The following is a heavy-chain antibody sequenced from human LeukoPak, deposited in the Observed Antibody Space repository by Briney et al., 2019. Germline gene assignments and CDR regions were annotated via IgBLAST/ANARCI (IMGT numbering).Heavy chain of an antibody. CDR1: GFTFGSYG. Sequence: GGTLRLSCAASGFTFGSYGMSWVRQAPGKGLEWVPAISGSGGSTYYADSVKGRFTISRDNSKNTLYLQMNSLRAEDTAVYYCAKREGSSWYLYWGQGTLVTVSS. D-gene: IGHD6-13*01. V-gene: IGHV3-23*01. CDR2: ISGSGGST. J-gene: IGHJ4*02. CDR3: AKREGSSWYLY.